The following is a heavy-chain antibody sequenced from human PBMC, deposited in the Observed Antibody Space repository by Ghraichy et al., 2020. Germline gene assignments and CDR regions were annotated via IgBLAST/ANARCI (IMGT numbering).Heavy chain of an antibody. CDR1: GGSISSYY. D-gene: IGHD3-10*01. J-gene: IGHJ6*03. V-gene: IGHV4-59*01. CDR2: IYYSGST. CDR3: AREQGYYYGSGSYKSYYYYYMDV. Sequence: SETLSLTCTVSGGSISSYYWSWIRQPPGKGLEWIGYIYYSGSTNYNPSLKSRVTISVDTSKNQFSLKLSSVTAADTAVYYCAREQGYYYGSGSYKSYYYYYMDVWGKGTTVTVSS.